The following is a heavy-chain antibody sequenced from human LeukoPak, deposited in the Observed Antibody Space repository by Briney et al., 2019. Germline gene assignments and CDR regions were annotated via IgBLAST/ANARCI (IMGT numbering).Heavy chain of an antibody. CDR3: ARGKGFGSSWYYY. D-gene: IGHD6-13*01. J-gene: IGHJ4*02. V-gene: IGHV4-34*01. Sequence: SETLSLTCAVYGGSFSGYYWSWIRQPPGKGLEWIGEINHSGSTNYNPSLKSRVTISVDTSKNQFSLKLSSVTAADTAVYYCARGKGFGSSWYYYWGQGTLVTVSS. CDR2: INHSGST. CDR1: GGSFSGYY.